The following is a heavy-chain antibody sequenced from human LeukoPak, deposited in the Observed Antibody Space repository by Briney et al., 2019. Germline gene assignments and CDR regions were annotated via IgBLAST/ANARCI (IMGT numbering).Heavy chain of an antibody. D-gene: IGHD1/OR15-1a*01. CDR1: GFTLSYYW. Sequence: GGSLRLSCAASGFTLSYYWMHWVRQGPGKGLVWVSTISGDGSTTHYADSVKGRFTISRDNAKNTLYLEMDSLRAEDTAVYYCARDPRNKGFDPWGQGTLVTVSS. CDR3: ARDPRNKGFDP. CDR2: ISGDGSTT. J-gene: IGHJ5*02. V-gene: IGHV3-74*01.